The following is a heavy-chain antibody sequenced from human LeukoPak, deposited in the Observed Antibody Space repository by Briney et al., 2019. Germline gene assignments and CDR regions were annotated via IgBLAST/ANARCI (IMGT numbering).Heavy chain of an antibody. Sequence: GGSLRLPCAASGFTFSSYAMSWVRQAPGKGLEWVSAISGSGGSTYYADSVKGRFTISRDNSKNTLYLQMNSLRAEDTAVYYCASQPAIAAASNYWGQGTLVTVSS. J-gene: IGHJ4*02. CDR2: ISGSGGST. D-gene: IGHD6-13*01. V-gene: IGHV3-23*01. CDR1: GFTFSSYA. CDR3: ASQPAIAAASNY.